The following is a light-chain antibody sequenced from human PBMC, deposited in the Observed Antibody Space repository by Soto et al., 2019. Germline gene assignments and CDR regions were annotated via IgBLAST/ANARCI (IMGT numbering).Light chain of an antibody. CDR2: GTS. V-gene: IGKV3-20*01. CDR1: QSVSSN. J-gene: IGKJ1*01. Sequence: EIGMTQSAATLSVSPGERATLSCRASQSVSSNLAWYQQKPGQAPRLLIFGTSNRAPGIPDRFSGSGSGTDFTLTISRLEPDDFAVYYCQHYGDSSWTFGQGTKVDIK. CDR3: QHYGDSSWT.